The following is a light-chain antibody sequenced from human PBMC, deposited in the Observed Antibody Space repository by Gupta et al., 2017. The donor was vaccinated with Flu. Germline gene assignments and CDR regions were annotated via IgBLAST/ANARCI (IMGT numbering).Light chain of an antibody. CDR1: ALANQY. Sequence: GKTDRITCSGDALANQYAYWYQQKPGQAPVLLIYKDIERLSGIPERFSGSSSGTTATLTISGVQAEDEADYYCQSTDSSGTYWVFGGGTELTVL. CDR3: QSTDSSGTYWV. CDR2: KDI. V-gene: IGLV3-25*03. J-gene: IGLJ3*02.